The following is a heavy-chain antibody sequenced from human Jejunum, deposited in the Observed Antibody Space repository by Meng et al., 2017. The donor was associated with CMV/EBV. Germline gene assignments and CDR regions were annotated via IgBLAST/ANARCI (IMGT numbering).Heavy chain of an antibody. V-gene: IGHV3-30*04. CDR2: ISHDGNFQ. D-gene: IGHD1-26*01. Sequence: SCSASGFTFVSPAMPWVLQAPGKGLEWVALISHDGNFQAYPDSVQGRFTISRDNSKSTLYVQMNNLRVEDTAIYYCVGEVGARAFDNWGQGTLVTVSS. CDR1: GFTFVSPA. CDR3: VGEVGARAFDN. J-gene: IGHJ4*02.